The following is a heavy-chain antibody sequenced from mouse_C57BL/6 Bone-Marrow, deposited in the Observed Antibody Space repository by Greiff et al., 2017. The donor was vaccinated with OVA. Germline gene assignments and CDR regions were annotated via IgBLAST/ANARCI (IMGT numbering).Heavy chain of an antibody. Sequence: QVQLKQSGAELVRPGASVTLSCKASGYTFTDYEMNWVKQTPVHGLEWIGAIDPENGGTAYNQKFKGKAILTADKSSSTAYMELRSLTSEDSAVYYCAGSTTVGPPWGQGTRVTVSA. D-gene: IGHD1-1*01. CDR3: AGSTTVGPP. CDR1: GYTFTDYE. CDR2: IDPENGGT. V-gene: IGHV1-15*01. J-gene: IGHJ3*01.